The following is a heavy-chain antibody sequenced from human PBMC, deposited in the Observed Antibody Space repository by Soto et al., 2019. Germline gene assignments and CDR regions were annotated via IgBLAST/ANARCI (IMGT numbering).Heavy chain of an antibody. CDR3: AKMGCISTSCYRGDYYYGMDV. CDR2: ISGSGGST. CDR1: GFTFSSYA. V-gene: IGHV3-23*01. J-gene: IGHJ6*02. Sequence: PVGSLRLSCAASGFTFSSYAMSWVRQAPGKGLEWVSAISGSGGSTYYADSVKGRFTISRDNSKNTLYLQMNSLRAEDTAVYYCAKMGCISTSCYRGDYYYGMDVWGQGTTVTVSS. D-gene: IGHD2-2*01.